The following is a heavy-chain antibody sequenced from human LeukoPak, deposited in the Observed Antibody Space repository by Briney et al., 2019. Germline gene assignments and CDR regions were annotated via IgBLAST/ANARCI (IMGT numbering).Heavy chain of an antibody. D-gene: IGHD1-7*01. Sequence: KPSETLSLTCTVSGGSISSSSYYWGWIRQPPGKGLEWIGSIYYSGSTYYNPSLKSRVTISVDTSKNQFSLKLSSVTAADTAVYYCARGVDPGGFMTGTTPLDYWGQGTLDTVSS. V-gene: IGHV4-39*01. CDR2: IYYSGST. CDR3: ARGVDPGGFMTGTTPLDY. J-gene: IGHJ4*02. CDR1: GGSISSSSYY.